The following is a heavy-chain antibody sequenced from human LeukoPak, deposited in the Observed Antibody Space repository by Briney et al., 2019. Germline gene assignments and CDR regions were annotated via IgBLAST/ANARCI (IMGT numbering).Heavy chain of an antibody. CDR2: ISTSGST. CDR3: ARGNDSSGYSEWFDP. V-gene: IGHV4-4*07. D-gene: IGHD3-22*01. CDR1: GGSISSYY. J-gene: IGHJ5*02. Sequence: SETLSLTCTVSGGSISSYYWSWIRQPAGKGLEWIGRISTSGSTNYNPSLKSRVTMSVDTSKNQFSLKLSSVTAADTAVYYCARGNDSSGYSEWFDPWGQGTLVTVSS.